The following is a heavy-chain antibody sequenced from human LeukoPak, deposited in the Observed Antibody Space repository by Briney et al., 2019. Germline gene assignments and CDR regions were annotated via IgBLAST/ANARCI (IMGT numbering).Heavy chain of an antibody. V-gene: IGHV4-39*07. CDR1: GGSIRSSSYY. CDR2: IYYSGST. CDR3: AREIDNWFDP. J-gene: IGHJ5*02. Sequence: SETLSLTCTVCGGSIRSSSYYWGWIRQPPGKGLEWIGSIYYSGSTYYNPSLKSRVTISVDTSKNQFSLKLSSVTAADTAVYYCAREIDNWFDPWGQGTLVTVSS.